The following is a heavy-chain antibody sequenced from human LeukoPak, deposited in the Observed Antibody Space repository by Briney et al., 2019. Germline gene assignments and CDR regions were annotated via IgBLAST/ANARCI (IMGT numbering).Heavy chain of an antibody. CDR2: IYYSGST. CDR1: GGSISSSSYY. V-gene: IGHV4-39*07. D-gene: IGHD4-23*01. CDR3: ARTSTLRGNSYYFDY. J-gene: IGHJ4*02. Sequence: SETLSLTCTVSGGSISSSSYYWGWIRQPPGKGLEWIGSIYYSGSTYYNPSLKSRVTISVDTSKNQFSLKLSSVTAADTAVYYCARTSTLRGNSYYFDYWGQGTLVIVSS.